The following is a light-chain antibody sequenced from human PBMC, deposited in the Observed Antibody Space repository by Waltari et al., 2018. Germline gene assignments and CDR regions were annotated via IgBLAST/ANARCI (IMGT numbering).Light chain of an antibody. CDR1: QSVSYY. CDR2: DTS. J-gene: IGKJ4*01. V-gene: IGKV3-11*01. Sequence: EIVLTQSPATLSLSPGERATLSCRASQSVSYYLAWYQQRPGQAPRLLIYDTSHRATGSPDRFSGSGSETDFTLTISSLGPEDFAVYYCQQRRNWPLTFGGGTKVEIK. CDR3: QQRRNWPLT.